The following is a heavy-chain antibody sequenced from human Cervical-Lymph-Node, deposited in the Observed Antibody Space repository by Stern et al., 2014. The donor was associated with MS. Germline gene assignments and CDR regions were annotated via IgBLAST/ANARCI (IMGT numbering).Heavy chain of an antibody. CDR2: IIPIFGKP. Sequence: QVQLVQSGAEVKKPGSSVRVSCKASGGTFSSQAINWVRQAPGQGLEWVGGIIPIFGKPNYAQKVQDRVTITADQSTSTAYMDLSSLRSEDTAVYYCATPSTVTVGSMDVWGQGTTVTVSS. CDR1: GGTFSSQA. V-gene: IGHV1-69*12. J-gene: IGHJ6*02. D-gene: IGHD4-17*01. CDR3: ATPSTVTVGSMDV.